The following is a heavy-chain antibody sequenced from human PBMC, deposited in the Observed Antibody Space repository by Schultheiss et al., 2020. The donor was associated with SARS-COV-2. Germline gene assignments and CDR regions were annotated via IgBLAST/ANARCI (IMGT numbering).Heavy chain of an antibody. CDR1: GFSFSSYA. D-gene: IGHD2-15*01. J-gene: IGHJ6*02. V-gene: IGHV3-23*01. CDR2: VSGSGGST. CDR3: AKDRTAHIVVVVAATLHYYYGMDV. Sequence: GGSLRLSCAASGFSFSSYAMSWVRQAPGKGLDWVSAVSGSGGSTHYADSVKGRFTISRDNSKNTLHLQMNSLRAEDTAVYYCAKDRTAHIVVVVAATLHYYYGMDVWGQGATVTVSS.